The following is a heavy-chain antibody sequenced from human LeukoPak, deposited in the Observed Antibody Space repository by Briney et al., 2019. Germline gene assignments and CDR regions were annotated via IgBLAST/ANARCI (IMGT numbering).Heavy chain of an antibody. D-gene: IGHD1-26*01. CDR2: ISGSGRST. CDR3: AKGRGTRVYNWFDT. Sequence: GGSLRLSCAGSGFTFNTSAMSWVRQATGKGLEWVSAISGSGRSTYYTDSVRGRFTISRDNSKNTLYLQMNSLRAEDTAVYFCAKGRGTRVYNWFDTWGQGILVTVSS. J-gene: IGHJ5*02. V-gene: IGHV3-23*01. CDR1: GFTFNTSA.